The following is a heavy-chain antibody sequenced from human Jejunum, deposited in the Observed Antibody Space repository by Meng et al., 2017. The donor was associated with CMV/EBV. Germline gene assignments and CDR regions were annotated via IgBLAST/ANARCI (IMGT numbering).Heavy chain of an antibody. J-gene: IGHJ4*02. CDR3: AKDETAGYGYFDY. D-gene: IGHD5-12*01. V-gene: IGHV3-23*01. CDR1: GFTFSNYA. CDR2: IVVTTGNT. Sequence: ASGFTFSNYAMSWVRQAPGKGLEWVSGIVVTTGNTYYADSVNGRFTISRDNSKNTLYLQMNSLRGEDTAVYYCAKDETAGYGYFDYWGQGAPVTVSS.